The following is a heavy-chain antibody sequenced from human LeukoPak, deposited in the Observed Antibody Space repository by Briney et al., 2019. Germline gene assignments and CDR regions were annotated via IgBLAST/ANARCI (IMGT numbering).Heavy chain of an antibody. J-gene: IGHJ5*02. CDR3: ARRRRVAGSGSYRGNWFDP. V-gene: IGHV1-2*02. Sequence: ASVKVSCKASGYTFTGYYMHWVRQAPGQGLEWMGWINPNSGGTNYAQKFQGRVTMTRDTSISTAYMELSRLRSDDTAVYYCARRRRVAGSGSYRGNWFDPWGQGTLVTVSS. CDR2: INPNSGGT. CDR1: GYTFTGYY. D-gene: IGHD3-10*01.